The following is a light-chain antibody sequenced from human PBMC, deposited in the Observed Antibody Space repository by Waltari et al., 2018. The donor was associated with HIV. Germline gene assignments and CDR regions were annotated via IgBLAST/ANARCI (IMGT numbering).Light chain of an antibody. CDR1: RSNIGAGYF. CDR2: GDI. CDR3: QSYDSSLRASV. Sequence: QSALTQPPSVSGAPGQRVTISCTGNRSNIGAGYFVHWYQHLPGTAPKLLVDGDINRPSGGPDRFSGSKAGTSASLVITGLQAEDEADYYCQSYDSSLRASVFGGGTKLTVL. V-gene: IGLV1-40*01. J-gene: IGLJ2*01.